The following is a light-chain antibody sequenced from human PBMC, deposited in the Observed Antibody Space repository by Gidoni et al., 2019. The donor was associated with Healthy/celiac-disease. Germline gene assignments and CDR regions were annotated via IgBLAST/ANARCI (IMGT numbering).Light chain of an antibody. CDR2: TAS. V-gene: IGKV1-39*01. J-gene: IGKJ1*01. Sequence: DIQLTHSPSSLSASVGGRVTITCRASQSITSYLNWYQQKPGKAPKLLIHTASRSQRGVPSRFSGSGCGTDLTLTISSLQPQDVATYYCQQSYNTPHRTFGQGTKVEIK. CDR1: QSITSY. CDR3: QQSYNTPHRT.